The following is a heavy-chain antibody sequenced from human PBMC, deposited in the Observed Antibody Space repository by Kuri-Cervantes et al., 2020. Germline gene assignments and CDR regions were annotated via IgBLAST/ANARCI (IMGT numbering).Heavy chain of an antibody. J-gene: IGHJ4*02. D-gene: IGHD1-26*01. V-gene: IGHV3-21*03. CDR2: ISSSSSYI. CDR3: ARIYSGSYFAFFDY. CDR1: GFTFSSYS. Sequence: GGSLRLSCAASGFTFSSYSMNWVRQAPGKGLEWVSSISSSSSYIYYADSVKGRFTISRDNAKNSLYLQMNSLRAEDTAAYYCARIYSGSYFAFFDYWGQGTLVTVSS.